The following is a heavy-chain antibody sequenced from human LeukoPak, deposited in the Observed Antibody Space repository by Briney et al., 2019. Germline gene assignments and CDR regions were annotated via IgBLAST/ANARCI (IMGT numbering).Heavy chain of an antibody. D-gene: IGHD2/OR15-2a*01. J-gene: IGHJ5*02. CDR2: MNPDSGNT. CDR1: GYTFTSYD. CDR3: ARGLHCNKANCRRGEWFDP. Sequence: GASVKVSCKASGYTFTSYDINWVRQATGQGLEWMGWMNPDSGNTGYAQKFQGRVTMTRNASISTAYMELSSLRSEDTAMYYCARGLHCNKANCRRGEWFDPWGQGTLVTVSS. V-gene: IGHV1-8*01.